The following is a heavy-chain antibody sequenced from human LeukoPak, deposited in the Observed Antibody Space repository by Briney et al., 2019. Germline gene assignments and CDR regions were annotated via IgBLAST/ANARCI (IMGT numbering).Heavy chain of an antibody. CDR3: ARFYCRGGSCYSYYYGMDV. J-gene: IGHJ6*02. V-gene: IGHV1-69*13. D-gene: IGHD2-15*01. Sequence: SVKVSCKASGGTFSSYAISWVRQAPGQGLEWMGGIIPIFDTANYAQKFQGRVTITADESTSTAYMELSSLRSEDTAVYYCARFYCRGGSCYSYYYGMDVWGQGTTVTVSS. CDR2: IIPIFDTA. CDR1: GGTFSSYA.